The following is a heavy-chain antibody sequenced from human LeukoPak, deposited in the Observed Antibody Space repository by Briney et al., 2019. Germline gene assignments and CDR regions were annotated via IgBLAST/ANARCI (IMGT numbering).Heavy chain of an antibody. CDR3: ARGGYSYGFDNFDF. V-gene: IGHV4-59*01. J-gene: IGHJ4*02. CDR1: GGSISGFY. D-gene: IGHD5-18*01. CDR2: IYYSGST. Sequence: PSETLSLTCTLSGGSISGFYWSWIRQPPGKGLEWIGYIYYSGSTNYNPSLKSRVTISVDTSKNQFSLKLSSVTAADTAVYYCARGGYSYGFDNFDFWGQGTLVTVSS.